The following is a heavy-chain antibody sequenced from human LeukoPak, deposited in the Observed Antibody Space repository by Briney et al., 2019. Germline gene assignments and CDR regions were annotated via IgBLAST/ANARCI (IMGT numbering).Heavy chain of an antibody. J-gene: IGHJ4*02. CDR3: ARDLVPDYYDSSGYYSVDKQVAN. V-gene: IGHV1-2*02. CDR1: GYTFTGYY. D-gene: IGHD3-22*01. CDR2: INPNTGDT. Sequence: ASVKVSCKASGYTFTGYYMHLVRQAPGQGLEWMGWINPNTGDTNYAQKFQGRVTVTRDTSISTAYMELSRLRSDDTAVYYCARDLVPDYYDSSGYYSVDKQVANWGQGTLVTVSS.